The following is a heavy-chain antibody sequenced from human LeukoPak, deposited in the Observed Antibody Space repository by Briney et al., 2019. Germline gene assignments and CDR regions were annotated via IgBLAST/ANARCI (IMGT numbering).Heavy chain of an antibody. J-gene: IGHJ4*02. D-gene: IGHD3-10*01. CDR3: ARVRGYYGSGSYPRFDY. Sequence: ASVKVSCKASGYTFTGYYMHWVRQAPGQGLEWMGWINPNSGGTNYAQKFQGRVTMTRDTSISTAYMELSGLRSDDTAVYYCARVRGYYGSGSYPRFDYWGQGTLVTVSS. CDR2: INPNSGGT. V-gene: IGHV1-2*02. CDR1: GYTFTGYY.